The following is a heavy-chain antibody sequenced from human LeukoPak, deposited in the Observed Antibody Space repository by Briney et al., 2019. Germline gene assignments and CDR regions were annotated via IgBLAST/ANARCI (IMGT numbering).Heavy chain of an antibody. CDR2: ISGSGGST. CDR1: GFTFSSYA. V-gene: IGHV3-23*01. D-gene: IGHD3-3*01. J-gene: IGHJ4*02. Sequence: GGSLRLSCAASGFTFSSYAMSWVRQAPGKGLEWVSAISGSGGSTYYADSVKGRFTISRDNSKNTLYLQMNSLRAEDTAVYYCARDRSGYLYYFDYWGQGTLVTVSS. CDR3: ARDRSGYLYYFDY.